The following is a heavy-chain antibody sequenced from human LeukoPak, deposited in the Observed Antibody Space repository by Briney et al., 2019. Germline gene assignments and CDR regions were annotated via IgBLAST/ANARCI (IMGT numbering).Heavy chain of an antibody. V-gene: IGHV4-34*01. D-gene: IGHD4-17*01. CDR1: GGSFSGYY. Sequence: PSETLSFTCAVYGGSFSGYYWSWIRQPPGKGLEWIGEINHSGSTNYNPSLKSRVTISVDTSKNQFSLKLSSVTAADTAVYYCARYNSDYGFDYWGQGTLVTVSS. CDR3: ARYNSDYGFDY. J-gene: IGHJ4*02. CDR2: INHSGST.